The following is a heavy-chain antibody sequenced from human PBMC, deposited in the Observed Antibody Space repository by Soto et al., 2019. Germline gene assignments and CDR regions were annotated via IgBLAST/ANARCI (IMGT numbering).Heavy chain of an antibody. J-gene: IGHJ4*02. D-gene: IGHD2-21*01. Sequence: EVQLVESGGGLVQPGGSLRLSCAVSGFTFSSFWMHWVRQAPGEGLVWVSRINTDGSSTSYADSVKGRFTISRDNAKNTLYLQMNSLRVEDTAMYYCAKRAVDTCGLSYWCQGTLVTVSS. CDR3: AKRAVDTCGLSY. CDR2: INTDGSST. CDR1: GFTFSSFW. V-gene: IGHV3-74*01.